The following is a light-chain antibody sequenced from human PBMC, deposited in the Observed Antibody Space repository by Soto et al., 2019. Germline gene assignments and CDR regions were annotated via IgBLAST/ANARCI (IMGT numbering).Light chain of an antibody. CDR2: EGG. CDR1: TSDVGSYNL. Sequence: QTVVTQPASVSGSPGQSVTISCTGTTSDVGSYNLISWYQQHPGKAPKVMLFEGGKRPSGVSNRFSGSKSGNTASLIISGLQAEDEADYYCCSFAGSSTSWVFGGGTKVTVL. J-gene: IGLJ3*02. CDR3: CSFAGSSTSWV. V-gene: IGLV2-23*01.